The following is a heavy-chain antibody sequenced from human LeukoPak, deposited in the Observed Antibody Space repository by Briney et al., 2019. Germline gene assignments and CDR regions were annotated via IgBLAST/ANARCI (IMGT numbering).Heavy chain of an antibody. Sequence: PSETLSLTCTVSGGSISSSSYYWGWIRQPPGKGLEWIGSIYHSGSTNYNPSLKSRVTISVDKSKDQFSLKLSSVTAADTAVYYCAREARTTVVTPGWFDPWGQGTLVTVSS. CDR1: GGSISSSSYY. V-gene: IGHV4-39*07. CDR2: IYHSGST. D-gene: IGHD4-23*01. J-gene: IGHJ5*02. CDR3: AREARTTVVTPGWFDP.